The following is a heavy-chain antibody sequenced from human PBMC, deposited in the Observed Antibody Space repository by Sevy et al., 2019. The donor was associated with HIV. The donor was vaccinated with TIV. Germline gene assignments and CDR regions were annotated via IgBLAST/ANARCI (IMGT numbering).Heavy chain of an antibody. V-gene: IGHV3-11*06. CDR2: ISSRSTYT. Sequence: GGSLRLSCEVSGFIFSDFYMSWIRQAPGKGLEWISFISSRSTYTNYTNSVKGRFTISRDNAKNSLYLQMDSLRVEDTAVYYCAREIREFLSPTSFDLWGQRTLVTVSS. D-gene: IGHD3-10*01. CDR1: GFIFSDFY. J-gene: IGHJ5*01. CDR3: AREIREFLSPTSFDL.